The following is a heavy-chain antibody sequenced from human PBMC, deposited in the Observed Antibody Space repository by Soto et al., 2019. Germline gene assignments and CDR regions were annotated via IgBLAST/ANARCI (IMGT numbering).Heavy chain of an antibody. CDR3: ATGGYDSSGWHFDAFDI. D-gene: IGHD6-19*01. J-gene: IGHJ3*02. CDR1: GYTFTSYG. V-gene: IGHV1-18*01. Sequence: ASVKVSCKASGYTFTSYGISWVRQAPGQGLEWMGWISAYNGKTIYAQKFQGRVTMTEDTSTDTAYMELSSLRSEDTAVYYCATGGYDSSGWHFDAFDIWGQGTMVTVSS. CDR2: ISAYNGKT.